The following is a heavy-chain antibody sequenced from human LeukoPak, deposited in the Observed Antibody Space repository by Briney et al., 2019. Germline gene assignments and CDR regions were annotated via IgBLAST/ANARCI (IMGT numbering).Heavy chain of an antibody. CDR2: IYYSGST. V-gene: IGHV4-59*01. CDR3: ARVIQQLVRGRYYYYYMDV. D-gene: IGHD6-13*01. CDR1: GGSTSSYY. J-gene: IGHJ6*03. Sequence: PSETLSLTCTVSGGSTSSYYWSWIRQPPGKGLEWIGYIYYSGSTNYNPSLKSRVTISVDTSKNQFSLKLSSVTAADTAVYYCARVIQQLVRGRYYYYYMDVWGKGTTVTVSS.